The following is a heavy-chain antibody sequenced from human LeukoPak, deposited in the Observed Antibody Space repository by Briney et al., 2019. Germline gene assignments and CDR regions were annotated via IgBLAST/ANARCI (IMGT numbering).Heavy chain of an antibody. CDR1: GGSISSYY. D-gene: IGHD6-13*01. V-gene: IGHV4-4*07. CDR2: IYTSGST. CDR3: ARDHSSSWYSLPGY. Sequence: KPSETLSLTCTVSGGSISSYYWSWIRQPAGKGLEWIGRIYTSGSTNYNPSLKSRVTMSVDTSKSQFSLKLSSVTAADTAVYYCARDHSSSWYSLPGYWGQGTLVTVSS. J-gene: IGHJ4*02.